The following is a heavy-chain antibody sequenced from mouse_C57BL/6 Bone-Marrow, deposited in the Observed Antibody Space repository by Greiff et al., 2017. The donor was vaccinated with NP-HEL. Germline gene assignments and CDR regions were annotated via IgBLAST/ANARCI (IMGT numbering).Heavy chain of an antibody. V-gene: IGHV10-1*01. J-gene: IGHJ1*03. CDR2: IRSKSNNYAT. CDR1: GFSFNTYA. Sequence: DVMLVESGGGLVQPKGSLKLSCAASGFSFNTYAMNWVRQAPGKGLEWVARIRSKSNNYATYYADSVKDRFTISRDDSESMLYLQMNNLKTEDTAMYYCVRHNFYGWYFDVWGTGTTVTVSS. CDR3: VRHNFYGWYFDV. D-gene: IGHD1-1*01.